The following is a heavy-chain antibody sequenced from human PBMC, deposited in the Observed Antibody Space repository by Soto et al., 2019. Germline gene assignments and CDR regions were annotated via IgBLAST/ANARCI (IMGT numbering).Heavy chain of an antibody. CDR1: GVSFINYY. CDR3: ATGGGTYYDY. J-gene: IGHJ4*02. CDR2: IKTDGRST. Sequence: EGQLVESGGGLVQPGGSLRLSCAASGVSFINYYMHWIRQAPGKGLVWVSLIKTDGRSTTYADSVKGRFTISRDNAKNTVYLHMNTLRLEDTAVYYCATGGGTYYDYWGQGTLVTVSS. V-gene: IGHV3-74*03. D-gene: IGHD1-26*01.